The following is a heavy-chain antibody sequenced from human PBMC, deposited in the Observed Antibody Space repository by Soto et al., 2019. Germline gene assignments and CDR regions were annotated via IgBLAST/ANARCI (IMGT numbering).Heavy chain of an antibody. CDR2: IWYEGSNK. J-gene: IGHJ6*02. Sequence: QVQLVESGGGVVQPGRSLRLSCAASGFTFSSYGMHWVRQAPGKGLEWVAVIWYEGSNKYYADSVKGRFTISRDNSTKTLYLQMNSLRAEDTAVYYCARDRGDDFWSGYRGYYGRDVWGQGTTVTVSS. D-gene: IGHD3-3*01. CDR3: ARDRGDDFWSGYRGYYGRDV. CDR1: GFTFSSYG. V-gene: IGHV3-33*01.